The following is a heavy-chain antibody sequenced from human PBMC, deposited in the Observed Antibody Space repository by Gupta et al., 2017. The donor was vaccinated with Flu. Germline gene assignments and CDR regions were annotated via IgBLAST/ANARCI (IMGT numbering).Heavy chain of an antibody. CDR2: INHSGST. V-gene: IGHV4-34*01. CDR1: GGSFSGYY. J-gene: IGHJ5*02. Sequence: QVQLQQWGAGLLKPSETLSLTCAVYGGSFSGYYCSWIRQPPGKGLEWIGEINHSGSTNYNPSLKSRVTISVDTSKNQFSLKLSSVTAADTAVYYCARGGDIMTRGYSYGYLWFDPWGQGTLVTVSS. CDR3: ARGGDIMTRGYSYGYLWFDP. D-gene: IGHD5-18*01.